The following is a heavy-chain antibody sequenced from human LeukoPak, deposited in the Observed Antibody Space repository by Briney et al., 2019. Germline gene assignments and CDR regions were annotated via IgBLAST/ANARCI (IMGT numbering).Heavy chain of an antibody. Sequence: ASVKVSCKASGYTFTSYYMHWVRQAPGQGLEWMGIINPSGGSTSYAQKLQGRVTMTRDTSTSTVYMELSSLRSEDTAVYYCAREGPLGYCSGGSCSSFDYWGQGTLVTVSS. V-gene: IGHV1-46*01. D-gene: IGHD2-15*01. J-gene: IGHJ4*02. CDR2: INPSGGST. CDR3: AREGPLGYCSGGSCSSFDY. CDR1: GYTFTSYY.